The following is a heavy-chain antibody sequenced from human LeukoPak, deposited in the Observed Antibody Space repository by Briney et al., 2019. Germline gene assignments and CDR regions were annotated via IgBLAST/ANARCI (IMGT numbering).Heavy chain of an antibody. J-gene: IGHJ4*02. V-gene: IGHV4-34*01. CDR3: ARGGTMVRGRDY. D-gene: IGHD3-10*01. CDR2: INHSGST. CDR1: GGSISSYY. Sequence: PSETLSLTCTVSGGSISSYYWSWIRQPPGKGLEWIGEINHSGSTNYNPSLKSRVTISVDTSKNQFSLKLSSVTAADTAVYYCARGGTMVRGRDYWGQGTLVTVSS.